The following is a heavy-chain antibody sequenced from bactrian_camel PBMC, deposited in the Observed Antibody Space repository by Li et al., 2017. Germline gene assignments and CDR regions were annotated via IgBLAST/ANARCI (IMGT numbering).Heavy chain of an antibody. D-gene: IGHD3*01. J-gene: IGHJ4*01. Sequence: VQLVESGGGLVQPGGSLRLSCVTSGFTFSSYYMSWVRETPGKGLEWVSSINSRGGSTYYADSVKGRFTITQDDALNTVYLQMDSLKPDDTGRYHCAADRGVCGRYAASWNFLVGSQGTQVTVS. CDR2: INSRGGST. CDR1: GFTFSSYY. V-gene: IGHV3S40*01.